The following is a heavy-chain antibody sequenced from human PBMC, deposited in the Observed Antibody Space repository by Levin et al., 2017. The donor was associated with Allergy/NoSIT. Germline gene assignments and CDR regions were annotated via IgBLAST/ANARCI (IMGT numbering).Heavy chain of an antibody. Sequence: GGSLRLSCAASGFAFSDRYMDWVRQAPGKGLEWVGRIRNKANSHTTEYAASVKGRFTISRDDSKNSLYLQMNSLTTEVTAVYYCATDRPGSGSFDYWGQGTLVTVSS. D-gene: IGHD3-10*01. CDR3: ATDRPGSGSFDY. CDR2: IRNKANSHTT. CDR1: GFAFSDRY. V-gene: IGHV3-72*01. J-gene: IGHJ4*02.